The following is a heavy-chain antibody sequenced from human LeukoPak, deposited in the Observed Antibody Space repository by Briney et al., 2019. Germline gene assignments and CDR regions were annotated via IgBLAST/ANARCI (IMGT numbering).Heavy chain of an antibody. V-gene: IGHV4-31*03. J-gene: IGHJ4*02. D-gene: IGHD3-10*01. CDR2: IYYSGST. CDR1: GGSISSGGYY. Sequence: SETLSLTCTVSGGSISSGGYYWSWIRQHPGKGLEWIGYIYYSGSTYYNPSLKSRVTISVDTSKNQFSLKLGSVTAADTAVCYCARVVEGVIIIWGQGTLVTVSS. CDR3: ARVVEGVIII.